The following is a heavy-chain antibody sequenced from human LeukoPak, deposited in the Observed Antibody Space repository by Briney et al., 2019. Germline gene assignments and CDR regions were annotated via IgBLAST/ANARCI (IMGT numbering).Heavy chain of an antibody. D-gene: IGHD3-10*01. V-gene: IGHV3-23*01. CDR3: AKVHTVRGVSLYYFDY. CDR1: GFTFSSYA. Sequence: GRSLRLSCVASGFTFSSYAMSWVRQAPGKGLEWVSAISGSGGSTYYADSVKGRFTISRDNSKNTLYLQMNSLRAEDTAVYYCAKVHTVRGVSLYYFDYWGQGTLVTVSS. J-gene: IGHJ4*02. CDR2: ISGSGGST.